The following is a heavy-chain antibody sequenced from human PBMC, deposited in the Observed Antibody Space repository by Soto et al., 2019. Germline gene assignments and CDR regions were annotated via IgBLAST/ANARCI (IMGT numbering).Heavy chain of an antibody. CDR3: ARHAYDLWSGHPNPRYYYGMDV. CDR2: IYPGDSNT. V-gene: IGHV5-51*01. Sequence: EVQLVQSGAEVKKPGESLKISCKGSGYSFTSYWIGWVRQMPGKGLEWMGIIYPGDSNTRYSPSLQGQVTISVDKSISTAYLQWSSLKATDTAMYYCARHAYDLWSGHPNPRYYYGMDVWGQGTTVTVSS. D-gene: IGHD3-3*01. J-gene: IGHJ6*02. CDR1: GYSFTSYW.